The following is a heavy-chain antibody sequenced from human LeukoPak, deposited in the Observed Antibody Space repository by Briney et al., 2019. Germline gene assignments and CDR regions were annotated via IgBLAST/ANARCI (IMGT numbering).Heavy chain of an antibody. Sequence: ASGNVACKASGYTFTSYGISWVRQAPGQGREWMGWISTYNGNTNYAQNLQGRVTMTTDTSTTTAYMELRSLRSDDTAVYYCAREGIPQWYYYMDVWGKGTTVTISS. CDR1: GYTFTSYG. J-gene: IGHJ6*03. CDR2: ISTYNGNT. V-gene: IGHV1-18*01. D-gene: IGHD2-21*01. CDR3: AREGIPQWYYYMDV.